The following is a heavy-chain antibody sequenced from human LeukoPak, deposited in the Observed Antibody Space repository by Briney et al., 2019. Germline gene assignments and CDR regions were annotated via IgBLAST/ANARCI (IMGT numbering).Heavy chain of an antibody. Sequence: GTSVKVSRKASGFTFTSSAVQWVRQARGQRLEWIGWIVVGSGNTNYAQKFQERVTITRDMSTSTAYMELSSLRSEDTAVYYCAAGLGESSGYYYVFGLSWGQGTLVTVSS. J-gene: IGHJ5*02. D-gene: IGHD3-22*01. CDR1: GFTFTSSA. V-gene: IGHV1-58*01. CDR3: AAGLGESSGYYYVFGLS. CDR2: IVVGSGNT.